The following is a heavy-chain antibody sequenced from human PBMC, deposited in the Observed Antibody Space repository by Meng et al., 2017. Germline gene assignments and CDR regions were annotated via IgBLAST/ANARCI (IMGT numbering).Heavy chain of an antibody. Sequence: QITLKESGPTLVKPTQTLTLTRTFSGFSLSTSGVGVGWIRQPPGKALEWLALIYWDDDKRYSPSLKSRLTITKDASKNQVVLTMTNMVPVDTATYYCAHSREVRTFYWFDPWGQGTLVTVSS. CDR1: GFSLSTSGVG. CDR2: IYWDDDK. CDR3: AHSREVRTFYWFDP. J-gene: IGHJ5*02. D-gene: IGHD2/OR15-2a*01. V-gene: IGHV2-5*02.